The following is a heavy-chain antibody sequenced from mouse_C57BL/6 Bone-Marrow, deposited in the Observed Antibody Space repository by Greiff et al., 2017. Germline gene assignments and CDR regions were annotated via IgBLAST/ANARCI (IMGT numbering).Heavy chain of an antibody. Sequence: QVQLQQPGAELVRPGTSVKLSCKASGYTFTSYWMHWVKQRTGQGLEWIGVIDPSDSSTNYNQKFKGKATLTVDQSSSTAYMQLSSLTSEDSAVYYCARAFDYGSSLYAMDYWGKGTSVTGSS. D-gene: IGHD1-1*01. J-gene: IGHJ4*01. CDR2: IDPSDSST. V-gene: IGHV1-59*01. CDR3: ARAFDYGSSLYAMDY. CDR1: GYTFTSYW.